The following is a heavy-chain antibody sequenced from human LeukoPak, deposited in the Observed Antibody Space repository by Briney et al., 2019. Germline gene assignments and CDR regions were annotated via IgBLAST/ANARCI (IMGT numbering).Heavy chain of an antibody. D-gene: IGHD2-21*02. J-gene: IGHJ6*03. CDR2: IIPIFGTA. CDR3: ARNVVVTAMPYYYYYMDV. Sequence: SVKVSCKASGGTFSSYAISWVRQAPGQGLEWMGGIIPIFGTAHYAQKFQGRVTITADKSTRTAYMELSSLRSEDTAVYYCARNVVVTAMPYYYYYMDVWGKGTTVTVSS. V-gene: IGHV1-69*06. CDR1: GGTFSSYA.